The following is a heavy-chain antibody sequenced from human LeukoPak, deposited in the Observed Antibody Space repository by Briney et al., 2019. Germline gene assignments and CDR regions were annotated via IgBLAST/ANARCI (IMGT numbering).Heavy chain of an antibody. Sequence: SETLSLTCTVSDGSISSNNYYWGWIRQPPGRGLEWIGSRFYTGRTYYNPSLQSRVIISVDTSKNQFSLRLSSVTAADTAVYHCASHLAVAGTSYNWFDPWGQGTQVTVSS. V-gene: IGHV4-39*01. CDR3: ASHLAVAGTSYNWFDP. CDR1: DGSISSNNYY. J-gene: IGHJ5*02. D-gene: IGHD6-19*01. CDR2: RFYTGRT.